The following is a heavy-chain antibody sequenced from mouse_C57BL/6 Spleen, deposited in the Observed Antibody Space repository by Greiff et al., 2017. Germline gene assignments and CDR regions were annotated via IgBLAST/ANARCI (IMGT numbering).Heavy chain of an antibody. CDR3: TQYRTGYFDY. J-gene: IGHJ2*01. D-gene: IGHD4-1*01. V-gene: IGHV6-3*01. CDR1: GFTFSNYW. CDR2: IRLKSDNYAT. Sequence: EVMLVESGGGLVQPGGSMKLSCVASGFTFSNYWMNWVRQSPEKGLEWVAQIRLKSDNYATHYAESVKGRFTISRDDSKSSVYLQMNNLRAEDTGIYYCTQYRTGYFDYWGQGTTLTVSS.